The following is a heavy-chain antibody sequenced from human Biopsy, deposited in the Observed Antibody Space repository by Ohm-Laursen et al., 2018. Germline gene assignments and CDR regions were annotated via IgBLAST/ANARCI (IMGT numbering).Heavy chain of an antibody. CDR3: ATGPYYDTRFYYNVRPFDF. V-gene: IGHV1-24*01. J-gene: IGHJ4*02. CDR1: GYTLTELS. Sequence: GASVKVSCKVSGYTLTELSIHWVRQTGGKGLEWMRGFDREERKTVYAEKFQGRVTMTEDTSTDTVYMEVTSLRSDDTAVYYCATGPYYDTRFYYNVRPFDFWGQGTLVTVSS. D-gene: IGHD3-10*01. CDR2: FDREERKT.